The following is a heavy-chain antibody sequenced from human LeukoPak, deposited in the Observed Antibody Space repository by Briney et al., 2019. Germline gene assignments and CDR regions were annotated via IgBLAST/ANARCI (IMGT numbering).Heavy chain of an antibody. CDR1: GFTFSSYS. CDR2: ISSSSSYI. CDR3: ARGSTYSSGWYTGFDY. V-gene: IGHV3-21*01. Sequence: PGGSLRLSCAASGFTFSSYSMNWVRQAPWKGLEWVSCISSSSSYIYYADSVKDRFTISRDNAKKSVYLQMNSLRAEDTAVYYCARGSTYSSGWYTGFDYWGQGTLVPVSS. J-gene: IGHJ4*02. D-gene: IGHD6-19*01.